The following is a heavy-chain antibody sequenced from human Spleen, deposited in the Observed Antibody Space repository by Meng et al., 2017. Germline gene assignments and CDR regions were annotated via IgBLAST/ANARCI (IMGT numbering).Heavy chain of an antibody. Sequence: QGQLQQWGAGLLKPSGTLSLTCVVSGGSFSDYYWSWIRQPPGKGLEWIGEINHSGSTNYNPSLKSRVTISVDTSQNNLSLKLSSVTAADSAVYYCARGPTTMAHDFDYWGQGTLVTVSS. CDR1: GGSFSDYY. CDR2: INHSGST. CDR3: ARGPTTMAHDFDY. D-gene: IGHD4-11*01. V-gene: IGHV4-34*01. J-gene: IGHJ4*02.